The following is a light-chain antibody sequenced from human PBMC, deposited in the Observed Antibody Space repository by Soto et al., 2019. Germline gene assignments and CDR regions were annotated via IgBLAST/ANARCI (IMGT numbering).Light chain of an antibody. J-gene: IGKJ1*01. CDR3: HQYGSSPPPWT. CDR2: GAS. CDR1: QTVISN. Sequence: EIVMTQSPATLSVSPGERATLSCRASQTVISNLAWYQQKPGQAPRLLIYGASTRATGIPARFSGSGSGTEFTLTISRLEPEHFAVYYCHQYGSSPPPWTGSQGTKLAIK. V-gene: IGKV3-15*01.